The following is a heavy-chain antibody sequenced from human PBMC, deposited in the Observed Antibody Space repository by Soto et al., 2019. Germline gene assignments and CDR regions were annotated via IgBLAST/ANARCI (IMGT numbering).Heavy chain of an antibody. D-gene: IGHD3-22*01. CDR2: ISSSSTI. Sequence: GGSLRLSCAASGFTFSSYSMNWVRQAPGKGLEWVSYISSSSTIYYADSVKGRFTISRDNAKNSLYLQMNSLRAEDTAVYYCAREGGYYDSSGYSVMDVWGKGTTVTVSS. J-gene: IGHJ6*03. CDR1: GFTFSSYS. V-gene: IGHV3-48*04. CDR3: AREGGYYDSSGYSVMDV.